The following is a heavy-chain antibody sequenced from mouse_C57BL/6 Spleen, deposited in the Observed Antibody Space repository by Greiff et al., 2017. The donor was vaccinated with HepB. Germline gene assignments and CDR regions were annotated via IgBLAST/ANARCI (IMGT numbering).Heavy chain of an antibody. Sequence: EVMLVESGGGLVQPGGSLKLSCAASGFTFSDYYMYWVRQTPEKRLEWVAYISNGGGSTYYPDTVKGRFTISRDNAKNTLYLQMSRLKSEDTAMYYCARRGDYDYYYAMDYWGQGTSVTVSS. CDR3: ARRGDYDYYYAMDY. J-gene: IGHJ4*01. CDR2: ISNGGGST. CDR1: GFTFSDYY. V-gene: IGHV5-12*01. D-gene: IGHD2-4*01.